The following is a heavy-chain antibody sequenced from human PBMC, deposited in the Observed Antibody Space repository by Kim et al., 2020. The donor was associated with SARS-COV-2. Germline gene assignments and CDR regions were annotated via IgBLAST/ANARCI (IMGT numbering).Heavy chain of an antibody. CDR3: ARRGSSSWLSPFDY. D-gene: IGHD6-13*01. Sequence: YRPSVQDHVTISADKSISTAYLQWSSLKASDTAMYYCARRGSSSWLSPFDYWGQGTLVTVSS. J-gene: IGHJ4*02. V-gene: IGHV5-10-1*01.